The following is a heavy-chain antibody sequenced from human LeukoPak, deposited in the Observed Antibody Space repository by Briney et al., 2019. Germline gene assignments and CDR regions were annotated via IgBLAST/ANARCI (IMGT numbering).Heavy chain of an antibody. V-gene: IGHV1-69*04. CDR1: GYTFTSYA. CDR3: ARRMLDSSGYSYYFDY. J-gene: IGHJ4*02. CDR2: IIPILGIA. Sequence: ASVKVSCKASGYTFTSYAISWVRQAPGQGLEWMGRIIPILGIANYAQKFQGRVTITADKSTSTAYMELSSLRSEDTAVYYCARRMLDSSGYSYYFDYWGQGTLVTVSS. D-gene: IGHD3-22*01.